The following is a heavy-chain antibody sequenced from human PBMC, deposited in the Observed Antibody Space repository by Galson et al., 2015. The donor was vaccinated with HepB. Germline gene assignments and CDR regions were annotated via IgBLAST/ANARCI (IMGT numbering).Heavy chain of an antibody. Sequence: SLRLSCAASGFTFSNAWMSWVRQAPGKGLEWVGRIRRKTDGGTTDYAAPVKGRFTISRDDSKNTLYLQMNSLKTEDTAVYYCTTSGEWEPFDYWGQGTLVTVSS. CDR3: TTSGEWEPFDY. V-gene: IGHV3-15*01. CDR2: IRRKTDGGTT. CDR1: GFTFSNAW. J-gene: IGHJ4*02. D-gene: IGHD1-26*01.